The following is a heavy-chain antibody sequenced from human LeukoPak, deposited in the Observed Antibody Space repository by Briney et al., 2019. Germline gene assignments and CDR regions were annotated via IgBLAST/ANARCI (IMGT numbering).Heavy chain of an antibody. Sequence: GGSLRLSCAASGFTFSSYSMNWVRQAPGKGLEWVSSISSSSSYIYYADSVKGRFTISRDNAKNSLYLQMNSLRAEDTAVYYCARDLNSRVAGMDDAFDIWGQGTMVTVSS. V-gene: IGHV3-21*01. J-gene: IGHJ3*02. D-gene: IGHD6-19*01. CDR1: GFTFSSYS. CDR2: ISSSSSYI. CDR3: ARDLNSRVAGMDDAFDI.